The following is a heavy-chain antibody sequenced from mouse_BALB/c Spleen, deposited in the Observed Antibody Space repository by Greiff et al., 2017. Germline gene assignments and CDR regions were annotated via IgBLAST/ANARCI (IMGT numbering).Heavy chain of an antibody. CDR1: GYTFTDYW. CDR2: IDTSDSYT. V-gene: IGHV1-69*01. Sequence: QVQLQQPGAELVMPGASVKMSCKASGYTFTDYWMHWVKQRPGQGLEWIGAIDTSDSYTSYNQKFKGKATLTVDESSSTAYIQLSSLTSEDSAVYYCAIYYDYPYWGQGTLVTVSA. D-gene: IGHD2-4*01. CDR3: AIYYDYPY. J-gene: IGHJ3*01.